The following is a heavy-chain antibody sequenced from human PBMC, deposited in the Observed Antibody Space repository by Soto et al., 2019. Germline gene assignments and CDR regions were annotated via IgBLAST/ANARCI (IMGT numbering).Heavy chain of an antibody. J-gene: IGHJ6*02. D-gene: IGHD6-6*01. CDR1: GGTFSSYA. V-gene: IGHV1-69*06. CDR3: ARWVVRSSSSGHYYYYGMDV. Sequence: ASVKVSCKASGGTFSSYAISWVRQAPGQGLEWMGGIIPIFGTANYAQKFQGRVTITADKSTSTAYMELSSLRSEDTAVYYCARWVVRSSSSGHYYYYGMDVWGQGTTVTV. CDR2: IIPIFGTA.